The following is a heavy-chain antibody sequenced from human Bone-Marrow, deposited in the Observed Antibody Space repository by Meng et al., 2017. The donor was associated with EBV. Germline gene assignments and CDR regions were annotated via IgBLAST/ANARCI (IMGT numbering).Heavy chain of an antibody. CDR3: ARPFPSWQSPRLDPFGA. J-gene: IGHJ5*02. CDR1: GDSISSFYY. CDR2: VHYTGST. Sequence: LPLRGSGPVQVKPSETLSLTCTVSGDSISSFYYWGWIRQPPGRGLEWIGSVHYTGSTYYSPSLKSRVTVSVDTSKNQFSLRLTSVTAADTAVYYCARPFPSWQSPRLDPFGAWGQGTLVTVSS. D-gene: IGHD6-19*01. V-gene: IGHV4-39*01.